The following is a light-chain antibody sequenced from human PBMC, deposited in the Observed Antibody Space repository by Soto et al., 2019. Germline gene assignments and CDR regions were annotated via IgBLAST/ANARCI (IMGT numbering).Light chain of an antibody. Sequence: EIVLTQFAATLSLSPGERATLSCSASQSVSSYLAWYQQKPGQAPRLVIYDASKRATGIPARFSGSGSGTDFTLTISSLEPEDFAVYYCQKRSNWPINFGQGTRLEIK. CDR3: QKRSNWPIN. V-gene: IGKV3-11*01. J-gene: IGKJ5*01. CDR2: DAS. CDR1: QSVSSY.